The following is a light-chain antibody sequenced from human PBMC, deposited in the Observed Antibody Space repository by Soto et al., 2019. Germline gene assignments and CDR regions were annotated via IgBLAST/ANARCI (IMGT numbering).Light chain of an antibody. CDR1: QSISSW. CDR3: QKSYGAT. Sequence: IQITQSPSTLSASVVDRVTITCRASQSISSWLAWYKPKQGKAPQILIYATSSLQSAVPSRGSGSGSGTDFTRTISSLEHEDCENYYCQKSYGATCGQGTKG. V-gene: IGKV1-39*01. J-gene: IGKJ1*01. CDR2: ATS.